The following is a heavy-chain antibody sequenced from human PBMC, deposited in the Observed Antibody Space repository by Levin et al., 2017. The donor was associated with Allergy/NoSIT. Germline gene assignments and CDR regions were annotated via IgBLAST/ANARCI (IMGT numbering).Heavy chain of an antibody. CDR2: IYYSGST. V-gene: IGHV4-59*01. CDR1: GGSISSYY. D-gene: IGHD6-19*01. CDR3: ARGHDAVADAVFDY. J-gene: IGHJ4*02. Sequence: PSQTLSLTCTVSGGSISSYYWSWIRPPPGKGLEWIGYIYYSGSTNYNPSLKSRVTISVDTSKNQFSLKLSSVTAADTAVYYCARGHDAVADAVFDYWGQGTLVTVSS.